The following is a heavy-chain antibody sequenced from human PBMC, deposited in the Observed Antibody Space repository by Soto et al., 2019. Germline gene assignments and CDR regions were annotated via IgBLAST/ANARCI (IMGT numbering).Heavy chain of an antibody. Sequence: PGGSLRLSCAASGFTFISYDMHWVRQATGKGLEWVSAIGTAGDTYYPGSVKGRFTISRENAKNSLYLQMNSLRAEDTAVYYCARVGSGWYGYYYGMDVWGQGTTVTVSS. CDR2: IGTAGDT. J-gene: IGHJ6*02. D-gene: IGHD6-19*01. V-gene: IGHV3-13*01. CDR1: GFTFISYD. CDR3: ARVGSGWYGYYYGMDV.